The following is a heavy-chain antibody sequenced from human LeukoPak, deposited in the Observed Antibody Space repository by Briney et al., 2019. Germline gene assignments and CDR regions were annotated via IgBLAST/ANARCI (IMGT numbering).Heavy chain of an antibody. J-gene: IGHJ5*02. CDR2: ISTTGSDI. Sequence: GGSLRLSCAASGFTFSNFGMSWVRQAPGKGLEWASSISTTGSDIYYADSVRGRFTISRDNAKNSLYLQMTSLRVEDTAVYYCASEVTGYKSGQKYSWFDPWGQGTLVTVSS. CDR1: GFTFSNFG. CDR3: ASEVTGYKSGQKYSWFDP. V-gene: IGHV3-21*06. D-gene: IGHD6-19*01.